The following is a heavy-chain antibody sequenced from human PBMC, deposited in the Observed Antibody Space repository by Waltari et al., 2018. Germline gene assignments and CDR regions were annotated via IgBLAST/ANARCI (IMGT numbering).Heavy chain of an antibody. CDR1: GGSISSSSYY. J-gene: IGHJ3*02. CDR3: VEGATPRGDI. CDR2: IYYSGST. D-gene: IGHD1-26*01. V-gene: IGHV4-39*07. Sequence: QLQLQESGPGLVKPSETLSLTCTVSGGSISSSSYYWGWIRQPPGKVLEWIGSIYYSGSTYYNPSLKSRVTISVDTSKNQFSLKLSSVTAADTAVYYCVEGATPRGDIWGQGTMVTVSS.